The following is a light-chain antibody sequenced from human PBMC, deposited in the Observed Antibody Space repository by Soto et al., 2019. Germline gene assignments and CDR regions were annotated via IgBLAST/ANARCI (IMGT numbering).Light chain of an antibody. CDR1: QSVSSD. J-gene: IGKJ3*01. CDR3: QQYNNWPFT. Sequence: EIVMTQSPATLSVSPGERATLSCRASQSVSSDLAWYQQKPGQAPRLLIYGASTRATGLPARFSGSGSGTAFTLTISGLQSEDFAVYYCQQYNNWPFTFGPGTKVDIK. V-gene: IGKV3-15*01. CDR2: GAS.